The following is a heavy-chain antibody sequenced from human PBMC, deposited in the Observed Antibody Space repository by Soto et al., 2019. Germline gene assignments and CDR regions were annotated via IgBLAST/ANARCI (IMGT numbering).Heavy chain of an antibody. CDR1: GGSFSGYY. D-gene: IGHD2-2*02. Sequence: SETLSLTCAVYGGSFSGYYWSWIRQPPGKGLEWIGEINHSGSTNYNPSLKSRVTISVDTSKNQFSLKLSSVTAADTAVYYCARGLLGYCSSTSCYRYGDYYYYYGMDVRGQGTTVTVSS. J-gene: IGHJ6*02. V-gene: IGHV4-34*01. CDR2: INHSGST. CDR3: ARGLLGYCSSTSCYRYGDYYYYYGMDV.